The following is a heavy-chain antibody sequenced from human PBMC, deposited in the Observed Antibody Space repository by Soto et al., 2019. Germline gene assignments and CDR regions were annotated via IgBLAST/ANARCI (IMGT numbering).Heavy chain of an antibody. J-gene: IGHJ4*02. D-gene: IGHD5-18*01. CDR1: GGSISSYY. CDR2: IYYSGST. CDR3: ARHGGGGQLYYFDY. Sequence: SETLSLTCTVSGGSISSYYWSWIRQPPGKGLEWIGYIYYSGSTNYNPSLKSRVTISVGTSKNQFSLKLSSVTAAGTAVYYCARHGGGGQLYYFDYWGQGTLVTVSS. V-gene: IGHV4-59*08.